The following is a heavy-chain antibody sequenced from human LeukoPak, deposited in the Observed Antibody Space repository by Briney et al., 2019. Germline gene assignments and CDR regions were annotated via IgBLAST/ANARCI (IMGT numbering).Heavy chain of an antibody. J-gene: IGHJ6*02. CDR1: GFTFSSYW. CDR3: ARVSLEQLVRYYYYYYGMDV. D-gene: IGHD6-13*01. V-gene: IGHV3-7*01. CDR2: IKQDGSEK. Sequence: GGSLRLSCAASGFTFSSYWMSWVRQAPGKGLEWVANIKQDGSEKYCVDSVKGRFTISRDNAKNSLYLQMNSLRAEDTAVYYCARVSLEQLVRYYYYYYGMDVWGQGTTVTVSS.